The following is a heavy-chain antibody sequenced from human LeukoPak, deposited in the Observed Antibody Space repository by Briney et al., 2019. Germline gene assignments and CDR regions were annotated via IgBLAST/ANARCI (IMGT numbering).Heavy chain of an antibody. V-gene: IGHV1-8*03. J-gene: IGHJ4*02. CDR1: GGTFSSYA. CDR2: MNPNSGNT. CDR3: ARGLEVGAASNFDY. D-gene: IGHD1-26*01. Sequence: ASVKVSCKASGGTFSSYAISWVRQAPGQGLEWMGWMNPNSGNTGYAQKFQGRVTITRNTSISTAYMELSSLRSEDTAVYYCARGLEVGAASNFDYWGQGTLVTVSS.